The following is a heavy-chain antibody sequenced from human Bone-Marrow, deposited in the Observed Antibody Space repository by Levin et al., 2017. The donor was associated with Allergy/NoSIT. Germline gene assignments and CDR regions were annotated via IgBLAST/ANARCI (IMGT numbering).Heavy chain of an antibody. J-gene: IGHJ5*01. D-gene: IGHD2-21*01. Sequence: PSETLSLTCTVSGASISGPPNYWGWLRQPPGKGLEWIGSVSQNGNAYYNPALSSRVAISVDKSSNLYYLRLNSVTAADTATYYCVRHLKPNRFCGGANCLNWFDSWGQGTLVTVSS. CDR1: GASISGPPNY. CDR2: VSQNGNA. V-gene: IGHV4-39*01. CDR3: VRHLKPNRFCGGANCLNWFDS.